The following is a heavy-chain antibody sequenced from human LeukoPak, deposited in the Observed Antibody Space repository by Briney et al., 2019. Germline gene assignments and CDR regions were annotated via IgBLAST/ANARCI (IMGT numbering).Heavy chain of an antibody. V-gene: IGHV3-66*01. J-gene: IGHJ3*02. CDR1: GFIVANEY. CDR3: TRDSILAERHGRYDAFDI. CDR2: MYSGGGA. Sequence: GGSLRLSCAASGFIVANEYMSWVRQAPGKGLEWVSVMYSGGGADYADSVKDRFIISRDTAKNTLYLQMNALRPEDTAVYYCTRDSILAERHGRYDAFDIWGQGTMVTVSS. D-gene: IGHD3-9*01.